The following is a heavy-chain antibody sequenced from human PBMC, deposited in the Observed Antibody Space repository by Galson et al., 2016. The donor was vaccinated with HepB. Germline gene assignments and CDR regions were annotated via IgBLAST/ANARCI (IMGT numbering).Heavy chain of an antibody. Sequence: SVKVSCKASGYTFTNYGISWVRQAPGQGLEWMEWISAYNGDTSYAQKLQGRVTMTTDTSTTTAYMELSSLRSEDTAVYYCARSRVFGSGSSNWFDPWGQGTLVTVSS. CDR3: ARSRVFGSGSSNWFDP. CDR2: ISAYNGDT. V-gene: IGHV1-18*01. J-gene: IGHJ5*02. CDR1: GYTFTNYG. D-gene: IGHD3-10*01.